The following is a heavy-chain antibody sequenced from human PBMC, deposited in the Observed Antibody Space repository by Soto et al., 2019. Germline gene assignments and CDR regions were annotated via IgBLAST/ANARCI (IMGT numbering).Heavy chain of an antibody. V-gene: IGHV4-39*01. Sequence: QLQLQESGPGLVKPSETLSLTCSVSDDSINSDKYYWGWIRQPPGKGLEWIGSVYYRGNAYYNPSLQTRATKSLDKSKSQFSLKLNSVTAADSAVYFCARLEGLATISYYFDFWGPGALVTVSS. D-gene: IGHD3-9*01. CDR1: DDSINSDKYY. CDR2: VYYRGNA. CDR3: ARLEGLATISYYFDF. J-gene: IGHJ4*02.